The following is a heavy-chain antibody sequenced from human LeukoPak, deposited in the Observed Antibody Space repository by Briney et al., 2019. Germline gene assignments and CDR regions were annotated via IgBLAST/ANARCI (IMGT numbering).Heavy chain of an antibody. Sequence: HGESLKISCKGSGYSFTSYWIGWVRQMPGKGLEWMGIIYPGDSDTRYSPSFQGQVTITADKSISTAYLQWSSLKASDTAMYYCARGYYYGSGSYYNRKDYYGMDVWGQGTTVTVSS. CDR2: IYPGDSDT. CDR1: GYSFTSYW. CDR3: ARGYYYGSGSYYNRKDYYGMDV. D-gene: IGHD3-10*01. V-gene: IGHV5-51*01. J-gene: IGHJ6*02.